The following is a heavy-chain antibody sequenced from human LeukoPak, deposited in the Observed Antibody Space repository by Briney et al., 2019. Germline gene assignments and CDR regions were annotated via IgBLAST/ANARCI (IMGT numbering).Heavy chain of an antibody. CDR3: ARRLCSSLTCNIGPSDNWLDP. CDR1: GGSMSNYW. CDR2: IYYDGST. V-gene: IGHV4-59*08. D-gene: IGHD2-2*02. J-gene: IGHJ5*02. Sequence: PSETLSLTCTVSGGSMSNYWWNWIRQPPGKGLEWIGYIYYDGSTYYNPALNSRVTISIDTSKNQFSLKLNSVTAADTAVYYCARRLCSSLTCNIGPSDNWLDPWGQGTLVTVSS.